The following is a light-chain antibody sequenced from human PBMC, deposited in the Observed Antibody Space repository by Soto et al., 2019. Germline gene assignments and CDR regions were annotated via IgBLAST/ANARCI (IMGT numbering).Light chain of an antibody. J-gene: IGKJ1*01. V-gene: IGKV3-20*01. CDR1: QSVSSSY. Sequence: EIVLTQSPGTLSLSPGERATLSCRASQSVSSSYLAWYQQKPGQAPRLLIYGASSRATGIPDRFSGSGSGTDFTLIISRLEPEDFALYYCQQYGNSPRTFGQGTKVGIK. CDR3: QQYGNSPRT. CDR2: GAS.